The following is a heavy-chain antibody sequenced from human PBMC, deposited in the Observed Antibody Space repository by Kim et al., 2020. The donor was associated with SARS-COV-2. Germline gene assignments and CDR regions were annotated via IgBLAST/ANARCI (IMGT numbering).Heavy chain of an antibody. Sequence: GGSLRLSCAASGFTFSSYGMHWVRQAPGKGLEWVAVIWYDGSNKYYADSVKGRFTISRDNSKNTLYLQMNSLRAEDTAVYYCAKDKYCSGGSCSEDDYYYYGMDVWGQGTTVTVSS. J-gene: IGHJ6*02. CDR3: AKDKYCSGGSCSEDDYYYYGMDV. CDR2: IWYDGSNK. D-gene: IGHD2-15*01. CDR1: GFTFSSYG. V-gene: IGHV3-33*06.